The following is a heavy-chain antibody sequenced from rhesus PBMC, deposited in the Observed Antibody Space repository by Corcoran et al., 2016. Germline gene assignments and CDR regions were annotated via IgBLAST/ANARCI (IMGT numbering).Heavy chain of an antibody. V-gene: IGHV4-127*01. CDR1: GSSIRSGYG. CDR3: ARSWGGTWSTFDY. Sequence: QVQLQESGPGLVKPSEARALTFAVPGSSIRSGYGRRWLSQPHGEGLEWIGFLGGSRGSTNSNPSVKIRVSISKDTSKNQCSLKLSSGTAAYTAVYCCARSWGGTWSTFDYWVQGVLVTVSS. J-gene: IGHJ4*01. CDR2: LGGSRGST. D-gene: IGHD6-25*01.